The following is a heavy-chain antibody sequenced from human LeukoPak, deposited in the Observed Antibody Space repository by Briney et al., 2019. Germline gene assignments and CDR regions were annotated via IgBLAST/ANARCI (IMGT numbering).Heavy chain of an antibody. V-gene: IGHV1-69*05. CDR1: GGTFSSYT. CDR2: IIPVFGTA. Sequence: SVKVSCKASGGTFSSYTITWVRQAPGQGLEWMGGIIPVFGTANYAQKFQGRVTLTTDESTSTAYMELSSLKSEDTAVYYCARGPFMYCSSTSCTTIRAEYIQHGGQGTLVTVSS. CDR3: ARGPFMYCSSTSCTTIRAEYIQH. D-gene: IGHD2-2*01. J-gene: IGHJ1*01.